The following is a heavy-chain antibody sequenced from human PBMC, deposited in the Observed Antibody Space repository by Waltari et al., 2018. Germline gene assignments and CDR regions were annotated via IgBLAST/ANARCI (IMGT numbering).Heavy chain of an antibody. V-gene: IGHV3-30*18. CDR2: ISYDGSNK. Sequence: QVQLVESGGGVVQPGRSLRLSCAASGFTFSSYGLHWVRQAPGKGLEWVAVISYDGSNKYYADSVKGRFTISRDNSKNTLYLQMNSLRAEDTAVYYCAKGRRVYYGSGSSDYWGQGTLVTVSS. CDR3: AKGRRVYYGSGSSDY. J-gene: IGHJ4*02. D-gene: IGHD3-10*01. CDR1: GFTFSSYG.